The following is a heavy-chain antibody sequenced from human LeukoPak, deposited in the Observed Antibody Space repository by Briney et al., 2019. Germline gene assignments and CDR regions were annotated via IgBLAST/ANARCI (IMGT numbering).Heavy chain of an antibody. J-gene: IGHJ6*02. V-gene: IGHV3-23*01. CDR1: GFTFKDYY. CDR3: AKVVAKFAFYFYRMDA. D-gene: IGHD2-15*01. CDR2: ISGKSDKT. Sequence: GGSLRLSCVASGFTFKDYYMSWVRQVPGKGLEWVSSISGKSDKTFYADSVKGRFTISRDNFKKTLYLQMDRLRGEDTALYYCAKVVAKFAFYFYRMDAWGHGTTVTVSS.